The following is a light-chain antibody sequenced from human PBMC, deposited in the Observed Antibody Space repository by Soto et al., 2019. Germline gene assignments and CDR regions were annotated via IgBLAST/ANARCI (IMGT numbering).Light chain of an antibody. J-gene: IGKJ1*01. CDR1: QSISSW. Sequence: DIQMTQSPSTLSASLGDKVAITCGASQSISSWLAWYQQKPGKAPKLLIYKASTLESGVPSNFSGSGSGTEFTLSISSLQPEDFATYYCQQYNSYPWTFGQGTKV. V-gene: IGKV1-5*03. CDR3: QQYNSYPWT. CDR2: KAS.